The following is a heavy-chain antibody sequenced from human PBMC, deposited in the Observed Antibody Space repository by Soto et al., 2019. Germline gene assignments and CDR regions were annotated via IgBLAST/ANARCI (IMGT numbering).Heavy chain of an antibody. CDR3: ARAPRGNYGYPSYFDY. D-gene: IGHD3-10*01. V-gene: IGHV3-21*01. CDR1: GFTFSSCT. CDR2: ISSSTGYT. Sequence: GGSLRLSCAASGFTFSSCTMNWVRQAPGKGLERVSSISSSTGYTYYADSVKGRFTISRDNAKSSLYLQMNRLRAEDTAVYYCARAPRGNYGYPSYFDYWGQGTLVTVSS. J-gene: IGHJ4*02.